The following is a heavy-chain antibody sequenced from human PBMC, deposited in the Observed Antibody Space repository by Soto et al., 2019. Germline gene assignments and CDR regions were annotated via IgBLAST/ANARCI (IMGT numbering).Heavy chain of an antibody. V-gene: IGHV3-7*03. CDR1: GLTFSGHW. CDR3: ASRVPDVAYYGVFDY. CDR2: IKQDGSEK. Sequence: GGSLRLSCAASGLTFSGHWKTWVRQAPGKGLEWVANIKQDGSEKYYVDSVKGRFTISRDNAKNSVFLQMNSLTVEDTAMYYCASRVPDVAYYGVFDYWGQGTLVTVSS. D-gene: IGHD3-3*01. J-gene: IGHJ4*02.